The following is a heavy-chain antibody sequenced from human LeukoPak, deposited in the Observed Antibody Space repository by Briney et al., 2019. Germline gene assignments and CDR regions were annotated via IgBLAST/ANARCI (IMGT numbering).Heavy chain of an antibody. CDR3: ARAFYPGYYSYMAV. Sequence: SETLSLTCSVSGGSISSYYWSWIRQPPGKGLEWIGYIYYSGSTNYNPSLKSRVTISVDTSKNQFSLKLSSVTAADTAVYYCARAFYPGYYSYMAVWGKGTTVTVSS. J-gene: IGHJ6*03. CDR2: IYYSGST. CDR1: GGSISSYY. D-gene: IGHD3-3*02. V-gene: IGHV4-59*01.